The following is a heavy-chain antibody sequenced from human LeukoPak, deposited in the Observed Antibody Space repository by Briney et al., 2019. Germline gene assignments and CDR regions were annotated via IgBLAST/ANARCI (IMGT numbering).Heavy chain of an antibody. D-gene: IGHD3-22*01. Sequence: GRSLRLSCAASGFTFSSYGMHWVRQAPGKGLEWVALISYDGSNRYYADSVKGRFTISRDNSKNTLYLQMNSLRAEDTAVYYCAKLSWYYYDSSGYLWGQGTLSPSHQ. CDR2: ISYDGSNR. J-gene: IGHJ4*02. CDR1: GFTFSSYG. V-gene: IGHV3-30*18. CDR3: AKLSWYYYDSSGYL.